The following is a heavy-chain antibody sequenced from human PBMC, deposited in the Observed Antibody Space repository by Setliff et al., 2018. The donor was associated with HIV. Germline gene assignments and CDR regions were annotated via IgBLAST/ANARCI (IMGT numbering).Heavy chain of an antibody. CDR3: ARILYYYDGSGYYSRTFDAFDI. V-gene: IGHV1-3*01. Sequence: ASVKVSCKASGYTFTSYAMHWVRQAPGQRLEWMGWINAGNGNTKYSQKFQGRVTITRDTSASTAYMELSSLRSEDTAVYYCARILYYYDGSGYYSRTFDAFDIWGQGTMVTVSS. D-gene: IGHD3-22*01. J-gene: IGHJ3*02. CDR2: INAGNGNT. CDR1: GYTFTSYA.